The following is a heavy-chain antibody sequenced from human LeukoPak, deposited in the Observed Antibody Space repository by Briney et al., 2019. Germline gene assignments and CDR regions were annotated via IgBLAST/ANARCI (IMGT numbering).Heavy chain of an antibody. J-gene: IGHJ3*02. CDR3: ARGSRFGVVGRDAFNI. V-gene: IGHV3-21*01. CDR2: ISSSSSYI. D-gene: IGHD3-3*01. CDR1: GFTFTTYN. Sequence: GGPLRLSCAASGFTFTTYNMNWVRQAPGKRLEWVSSISSSSSYIYYADSVKGRFTISRDNAKNSLYLQMNSLRAEDTAVYYCARGSRFGVVGRDAFNIWGQGTMVTVSS.